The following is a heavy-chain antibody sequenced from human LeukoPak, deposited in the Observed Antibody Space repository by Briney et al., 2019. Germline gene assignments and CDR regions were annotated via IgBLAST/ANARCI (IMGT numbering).Heavy chain of an antibody. V-gene: IGHV4-59*08. Sequence: SETLSLTCTVSGGSISSYYWSWIRQPPGKGLEWIGYICYSGSTNYNPSLKSRVTISVDTSKNQFSLKLSSVTAADTAVYYCARAKIVVVPAAMDNTHESLEYTHYFDYWGQGTLVTVSS. D-gene: IGHD2-2*01. J-gene: IGHJ4*02. CDR2: ICYSGST. CDR3: ARAKIVVVPAAMDNTHESLEYTHYFDY. CDR1: GGSISSYY.